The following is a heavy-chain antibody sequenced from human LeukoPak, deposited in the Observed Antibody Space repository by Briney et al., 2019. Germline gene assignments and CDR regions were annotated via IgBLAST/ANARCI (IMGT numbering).Heavy chain of an antibody. J-gene: IGHJ6*02. CDR2: ISYDGSNK. CDR1: GFTFSSYG. D-gene: IGHD3-10*01. CDR3: AKDLDQYGSGSYYHYGMDV. V-gene: IGHV3-30*18. Sequence: GRSLRLSCAASGFTFSSYGMHWVRQAPGKGLEWVAVISYDGSNKYYADSVKGRFTISSDNSKNTLYLQMNSLRAEDTAVYYCAKDLDQYGSGSYYHYGMDVWGQGTTVTVSS.